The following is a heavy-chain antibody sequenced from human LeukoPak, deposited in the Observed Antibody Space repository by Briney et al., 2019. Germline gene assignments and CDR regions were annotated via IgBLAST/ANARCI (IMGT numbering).Heavy chain of an antibody. CDR3: ARDSMATINYYYRMDV. Sequence: ASVKVSCKASGYTFTSYGISWVRQAPGQGLECMGWISAYNGNTNYAQKLQGRVTMTRDTSTSTVYMELSSLRSEDTAVYYCARDSMATINYYYRMDVWGQGTTVTVSS. D-gene: IGHD5-12*01. V-gene: IGHV1-18*01. CDR2: ISAYNGNT. CDR1: GYTFTSYG. J-gene: IGHJ6*02.